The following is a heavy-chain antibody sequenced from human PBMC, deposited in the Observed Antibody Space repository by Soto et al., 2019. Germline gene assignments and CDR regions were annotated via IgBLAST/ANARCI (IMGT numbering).Heavy chain of an antibody. CDR2: IKEDGSEK. CDR3: ARAPNYGDYFTY. CDR1: GFTFSSYW. V-gene: IGHV3-7*01. Sequence: EVQLVESGGGLVQPGGSLRLSCAASGFTFSSYWMSWVRQAPGKGLEWVASIKEDGSEKYYVDSVKGRFTISRDNARNSLYLQLSSLRVDDMAVYYCARAPNYGDYFTYWGQGTLVTVSS. D-gene: IGHD4-17*01. J-gene: IGHJ4*02.